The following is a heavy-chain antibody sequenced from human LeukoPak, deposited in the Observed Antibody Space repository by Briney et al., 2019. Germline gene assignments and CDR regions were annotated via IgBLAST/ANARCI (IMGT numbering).Heavy chain of an antibody. Sequence: ASVKVSCKASGYTFTSSYDVHWVRQATGQGLEWMGWMNPTSGNTGYAQKFQGRVTMTRNTSISTAYMELSSLRSEDTAVYYCARERGRRGRFGVALIGTRRAYYFDYWGQGTLVTVSS. CDR2: MNPTSGNT. CDR1: GYTFTSSYD. D-gene: IGHD3-3*01. V-gene: IGHV1-8*01. J-gene: IGHJ4*02. CDR3: ARERGRRGRFGVALIGTRRAYYFDY.